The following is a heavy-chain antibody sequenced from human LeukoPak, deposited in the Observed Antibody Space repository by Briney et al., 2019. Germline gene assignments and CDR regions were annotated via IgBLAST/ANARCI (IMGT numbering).Heavy chain of an antibody. J-gene: IGHJ5*02. V-gene: IGHV1-8*03. CDR3: ARGDCGGDCYSSWDNWFDP. CDR1: GYTFTSYD. Sequence: ASVKVSCKASGYTFTSYDINWVRQATGQGLEWMGWMNPNSGNTGYAQKFQGRVTITRNTSISTAYMELSSLRSEDTAVYYCARGDCGGDCYSSWDNWFDPWGQGTLVTVSS. D-gene: IGHD2-21*01. CDR2: MNPNSGNT.